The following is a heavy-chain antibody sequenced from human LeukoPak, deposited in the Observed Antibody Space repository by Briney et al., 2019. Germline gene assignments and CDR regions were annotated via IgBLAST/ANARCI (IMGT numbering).Heavy chain of an antibody. V-gene: IGHV1-58*02. CDR3: ASAYYDFWSGYYMMDV. CDR2: IVVGSGNT. J-gene: IGHJ6*02. D-gene: IGHD3-3*01. Sequence: SVKVSCKASGFTFTSSAMQWVRQARGQRLEWIGWIVVGSGNTNYAQKFQERVTITRDMSTSTAYMELSSLRSEDTAVYYCASAYYDFWSGYYMMDVWGQGTTVTVS. CDR1: GFTFTSSA.